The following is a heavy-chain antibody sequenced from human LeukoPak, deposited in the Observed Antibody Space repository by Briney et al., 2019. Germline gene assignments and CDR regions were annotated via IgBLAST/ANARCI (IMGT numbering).Heavy chain of an antibody. J-gene: IGHJ5*02. CDR2: INHSGST. V-gene: IGHV4-38-2*02. CDR1: GYSVSSGYY. D-gene: IGHD2-2*01. CDR3: ARGAFGRRVVPAATSGDWFDP. Sequence: SETLSLTCTVSGYSVSSGYYWGWIRQPPGKGLEWIGEINHSGSTNYNPSLKSRVTISVDTSKNHSSLKLSSVTAADTAVYYCARGAFGRRVVPAATSGDWFDPWGQGTLVTVSS.